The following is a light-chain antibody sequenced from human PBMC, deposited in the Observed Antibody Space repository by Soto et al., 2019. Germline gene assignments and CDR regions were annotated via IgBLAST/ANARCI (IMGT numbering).Light chain of an antibody. CDR3: LLYFGGAGAV. CDR2: STS. V-gene: IGLV7-43*01. Sequence: QAVVTQEPSLTVSPGGTVTLTCASSTGAVTSGYYPNWFQQKPGQAPRPLIDSTSNNHSWTPARFAGSLLGAKAALTLSGVQPEDEAEYYCLLYFGGAGAVFGTGTKVTVL. CDR1: TGAVTSGYY. J-gene: IGLJ1*01.